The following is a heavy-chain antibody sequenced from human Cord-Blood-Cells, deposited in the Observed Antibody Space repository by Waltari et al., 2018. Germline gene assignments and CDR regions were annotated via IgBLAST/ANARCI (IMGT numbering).Heavy chain of an antibody. V-gene: IGHV3-21*01. CDR3: ARDLYYDSSGYHNWFDP. CDR2: ISSSSYI. J-gene: IGHJ5*02. Sequence: EVQLVESGGGLVKPGGSLRLSCAASGFTFSSYSMNWVRQAPGKGLEWVSSISSSSYIYYADSVKGRFTISRDNAKNSLYLQMNSLRAEDTAVYYCARDLYYDSSGYHNWFDPWGQGTLVTVSS. CDR1: GFTFSSYS. D-gene: IGHD3-22*01.